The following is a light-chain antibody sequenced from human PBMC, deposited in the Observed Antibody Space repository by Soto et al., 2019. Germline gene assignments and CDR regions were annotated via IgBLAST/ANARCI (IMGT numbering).Light chain of an antibody. CDR2: DVS. J-gene: IGLJ3*02. CDR3: SSYTATRTVV. V-gene: IGLV2-14*03. CDR1: NSDVGGYNH. Sequence: QSALTQPASVSGSPGQSITIACTGTNSDVGGYNHVSWYQVHPGKAPRLVIYDVSIRPPAVSDRFSGSTSGNTASLTISGLQAEDEADYYCSSYTATRTVVFGGGTKVTVL.